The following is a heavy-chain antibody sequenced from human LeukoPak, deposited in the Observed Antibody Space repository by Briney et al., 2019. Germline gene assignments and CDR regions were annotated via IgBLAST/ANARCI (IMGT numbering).Heavy chain of an antibody. J-gene: IGHJ6*03. CDR1: GYSISSGYY. CDR3: ARHDQGFWSGYPYYYYYYMDV. D-gene: IGHD3-3*01. CDR2: IYHSGST. V-gene: IGHV4-38-2*01. Sequence: SETLSLTRAVSGYSISSGYYWGWIRQPPGKGLEWIGRIYHSGSTYYNPSLKSRVTISVDTSKNQFSLKLSSVTAADTAVYYCARHDQGFWSGYPYYYYYYMDVWGKGTTVTVSS.